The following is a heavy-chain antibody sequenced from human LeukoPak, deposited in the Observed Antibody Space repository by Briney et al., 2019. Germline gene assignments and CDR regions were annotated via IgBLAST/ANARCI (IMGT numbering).Heavy chain of an antibody. Sequence: ASVKVSCKASGYTLTSYYMHWVRQAPGQGLEWMGIINPSGGSTSYAQKFQGRVTMTRDTSTSTVYMELSSLRSEDTAVYYCARDASSQAMAIRSFDYWGQGTLVTVSS. V-gene: IGHV1-46*01. CDR3: ARDASSQAMAIRSFDY. D-gene: IGHD3-3*02. CDR1: GYTLTSYY. J-gene: IGHJ4*02. CDR2: INPSGGST.